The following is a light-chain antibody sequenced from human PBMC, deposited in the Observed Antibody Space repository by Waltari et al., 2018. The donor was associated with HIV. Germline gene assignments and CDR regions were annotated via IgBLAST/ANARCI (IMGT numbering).Light chain of an antibody. CDR3: STHTTSDTLI. Sequence: QSALTQPASVSGSPGQSVTISCTGTTSDFGRYNSVPWYQQHPGNVPKVIIYEVTSRPSGVPHRFSGSRSGNTASLTISGLQAEDEAVYYCSTHTTSDTLIFGGGTKLTVL. V-gene: IGLV2-14*03. CDR1: TSDFGRYNS. J-gene: IGLJ2*01. CDR2: EVT.